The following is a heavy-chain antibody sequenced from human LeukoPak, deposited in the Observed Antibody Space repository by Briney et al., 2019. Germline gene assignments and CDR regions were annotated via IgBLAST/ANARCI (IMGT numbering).Heavy chain of an antibody. CDR2: MNPNSGGT. Sequence: ASVKVSCKASGYTFTSYGVSWVRQAPGQGLEWMGWMNPNSGGTNYAQQFQGRVTMTRDTSISTAYMELSRLRSDDTAVYYCARRDCRSTSCYNANYGLDVWGQGTTVTVSS. J-gene: IGHJ6*02. V-gene: IGHV1-2*02. CDR3: ARRDCRSTSCYNANYGLDV. D-gene: IGHD2-2*02. CDR1: GYTFTSYG.